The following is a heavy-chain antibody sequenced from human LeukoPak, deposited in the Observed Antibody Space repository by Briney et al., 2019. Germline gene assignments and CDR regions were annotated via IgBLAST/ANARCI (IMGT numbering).Heavy chain of an antibody. J-gene: IGHJ4*02. CDR1: GFTLSSYW. CDR2: IKQDGSEQ. Sequence: GGSLRLSCAASGFTLSSYWMTWVRQAPGKGLEWVANIKQDGSEQYYVDSVKGRFTISRDSAKNSLYLQMNSLRAEDTAEYYCARQSPVRDHYYDSSGPLDYWGQGTLVTVSS. D-gene: IGHD3-22*01. V-gene: IGHV3-7*01. CDR3: ARQSPVRDHYYDSSGPLDY.